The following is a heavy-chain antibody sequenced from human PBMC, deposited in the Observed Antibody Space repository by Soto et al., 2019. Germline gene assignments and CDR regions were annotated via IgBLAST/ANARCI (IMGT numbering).Heavy chain of an antibody. CDR1: GFTFRRFT. V-gene: IGHV3-21*02. Sequence: EVQLVESGGGLVKPGGSLRLSCAASGFTFRRFTMNWVRQAPGKGLEWVSTISSNSAYIYYTDALRGRFTISRDNAKNSLNLQMSSLRAEDTAVYYCTRDASRDSSARGWFDPWGPGTLVTVSS. CDR2: ISSNSAYI. D-gene: IGHD6-13*01. J-gene: IGHJ5*02. CDR3: TRDASRDSSARGWFDP.